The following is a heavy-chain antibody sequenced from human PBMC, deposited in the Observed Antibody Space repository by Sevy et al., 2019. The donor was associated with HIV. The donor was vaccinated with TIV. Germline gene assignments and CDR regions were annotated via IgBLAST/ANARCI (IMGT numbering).Heavy chain of an antibody. CDR3: AKSGGYNWNYFYFDY. CDR2: SIPIFGTT. D-gene: IGHD1-7*01. V-gene: IGHV1-69*13. Sequence: ASVKVSCKASGGTFRNYAINWVRQAPGQGLEWMGASIPIFGTTNYAQKFQGRLTITADGSTNTDYMELSSLRSEDTAIYYCAKSGGYNWNYFYFDYWGQGALVTVSS. CDR1: GGTFRNYA. J-gene: IGHJ4*02.